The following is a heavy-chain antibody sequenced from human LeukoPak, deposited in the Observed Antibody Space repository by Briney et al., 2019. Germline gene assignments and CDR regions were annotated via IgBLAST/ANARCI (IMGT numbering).Heavy chain of an antibody. D-gene: IGHD6-6*01. Sequence: SVKVSCKASGGTFSSYAISWVRQAPGQGLEWMGGIIPIFGTANYAQKFQGRATITADESTSTAYMELSSLRSEDTAVYYCARAPHGMSSSSVCIQPPCLLDPYPSNWFDPWGQGTLVTVSS. J-gene: IGHJ5*02. CDR1: GGTFSSYA. CDR2: IIPIFGTA. CDR3: ARAPHGMSSSSVCIQPPCLLDPYPSNWFDP. V-gene: IGHV1-69*13.